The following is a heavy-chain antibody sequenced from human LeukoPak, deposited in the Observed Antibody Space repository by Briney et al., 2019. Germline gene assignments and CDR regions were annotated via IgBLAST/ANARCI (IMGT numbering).Heavy chain of an antibody. CDR1: GYTFTSYG. CDR2: ISAYNGNT. V-gene: IGHV1-18*01. CDR3: ARQGTQIAVAGLGFDY. D-gene: IGHD6-19*01. J-gene: IGHJ4*02. Sequence: ASVKVSCKASGYTFTSYGISWVRQAPGQGLEWMGWISAYNGNTNYAQKLQGRVTMTTDTSTSTAYMELRSLRSDDTAVYYCARQGTQIAVAGLGFDYWGQGTLVTVSS.